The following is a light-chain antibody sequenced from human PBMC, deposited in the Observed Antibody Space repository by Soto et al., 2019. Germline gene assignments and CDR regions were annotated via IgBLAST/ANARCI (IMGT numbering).Light chain of an antibody. V-gene: IGKV3-15*01. Sequence: ETVMTQSPATLSVSPGERATFSCRASQSINTNLAWFQLKPGQAPRLLIYGASIRAAGIPARFSGSGSGTEFSLTISSLQSEDFGVFFRQQYDQWWTFGQGTKVDIK. J-gene: IGKJ1*01. CDR2: GAS. CDR1: QSINTN. CDR3: QQYDQWWT.